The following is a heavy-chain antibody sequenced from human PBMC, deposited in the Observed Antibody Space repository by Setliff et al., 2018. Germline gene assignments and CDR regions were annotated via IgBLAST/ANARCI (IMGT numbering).Heavy chain of an antibody. V-gene: IGHV1-18*01. CDR1: GYTFRNYA. CDR2: IGVYNGDT. J-gene: IGHJ4*02. Sequence: ASVTVSCKASGYTFRNYAFAWVRQAPGQGLEWVGWIGVYNGDTDYAQTFQGRVTLTTDTSTSTAYMELRSLTSDDSAFYYCARAPSVELVTIRTNSWFTYWGQGTLVTVSS. CDR3: ARAPSVELVTIRTNSWFTY. D-gene: IGHD5-18*01.